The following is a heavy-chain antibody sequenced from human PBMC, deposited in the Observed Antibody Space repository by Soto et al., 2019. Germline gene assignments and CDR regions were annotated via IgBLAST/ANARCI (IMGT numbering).Heavy chain of an antibody. CDR2: ISHDGRNN. V-gene: IGHV3-30*04. CDR1: GFTLSTYA. J-gene: IGHJ3*02. Sequence: GGSLRLSCAASGFTLSTYAMHWVRQAPGNGLEWVAVISHDGRNNYYADSVKGRFTISRDNSKSTLSLQMNSLRAEDTAVYYCARDRDEDGGTSDAFDMWGQGTMVTVSS. CDR3: ARDRDEDGGTSDAFDM. D-gene: IGHD2-15*01.